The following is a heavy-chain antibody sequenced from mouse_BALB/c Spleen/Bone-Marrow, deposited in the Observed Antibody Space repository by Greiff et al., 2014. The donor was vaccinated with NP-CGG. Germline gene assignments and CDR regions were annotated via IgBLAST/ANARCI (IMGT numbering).Heavy chain of an antibody. V-gene: IGHV14-3*02. Sequence: VQLQQSGAELVKPGASVKLSRTASGFNIKDTYMHWVKQGPEQGLEWIGRIDPANGNTKYDPKFQGKATITAETSSNTAYLQLSSLKSEDTAVYYCARWEYYAMDYWGQGTSVTVSS. CDR2: IDPANGNT. CDR1: GFNIKDTY. CDR3: ARWEYYAMDY. J-gene: IGHJ4*01. D-gene: IGHD4-1*01.